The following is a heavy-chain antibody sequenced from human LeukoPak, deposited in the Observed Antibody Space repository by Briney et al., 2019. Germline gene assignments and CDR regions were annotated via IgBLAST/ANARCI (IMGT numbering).Heavy chain of an antibody. V-gene: IGHV5-51*01. CDR2: IYPGDSDT. Sequence: GESLKISCKGSGYSFTSYWIGWVRQMRGKGLEWMGIIYPGDSDTRYSPSFQGQATISADKSITTAYLQWSSLNASDTAMYYCARSVLGSSSLFDYWGQGTLVTVSS. D-gene: IGHD6-6*01. CDR3: ARSVLGSSSLFDY. CDR1: GYSFTSYW. J-gene: IGHJ4*02.